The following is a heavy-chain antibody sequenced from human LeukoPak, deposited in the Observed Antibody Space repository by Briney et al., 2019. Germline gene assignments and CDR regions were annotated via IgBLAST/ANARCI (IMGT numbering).Heavy chain of an antibody. D-gene: IGHD3-10*01. V-gene: IGHV3-23*01. CDR3: AKPLHPMVRRVITEYFDY. J-gene: IGHJ4*02. Sequence: GGSLRLSCAASGFTFSSYAMSWVRQAPGKGLEWVSAISGSGGSTYYADSVKGRFTISRDNSKNTLYLQMNSLRAEDTAVYYCAKPLHPMVRRVITEYFDYWGQGTLVTVSS. CDR1: GFTFSSYA. CDR2: ISGSGGST.